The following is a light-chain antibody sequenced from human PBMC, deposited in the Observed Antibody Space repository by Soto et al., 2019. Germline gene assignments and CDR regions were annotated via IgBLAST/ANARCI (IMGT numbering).Light chain of an antibody. CDR3: SSSTSSSTLVV. CDR2: DVS. Sequence: QSALTQPASVSGSPGQSITISCTGTSSDVGGYNYVSWYQQHPGKAPKLMIYDVSNRPSGVSNRFSGSKSGNTASLTISGRQAEDEDAYYCSSSTSSSTLVVFGAGTKLTVL. J-gene: IGLJ2*01. V-gene: IGLV2-14*01. CDR1: SSDVGGYNY.